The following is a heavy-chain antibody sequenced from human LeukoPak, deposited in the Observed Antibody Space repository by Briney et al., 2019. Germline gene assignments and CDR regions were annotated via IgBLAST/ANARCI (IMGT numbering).Heavy chain of an antibody. Sequence: SETLSLTCAVYGGSFSGYYWSWIRQPPGKGLEWIGEINHSGSTNYNPSLKSRVTISLDTSKNQFSLKLSSVTAADTAVHYCARRPTITHIATPYYYYGMDVWGQGTTVTVPS. CDR3: ARRPTITHIATPYYYYGMDV. V-gene: IGHV4-34*01. D-gene: IGHD1-14*01. CDR1: GGSFSGYY. CDR2: INHSGST. J-gene: IGHJ6*02.